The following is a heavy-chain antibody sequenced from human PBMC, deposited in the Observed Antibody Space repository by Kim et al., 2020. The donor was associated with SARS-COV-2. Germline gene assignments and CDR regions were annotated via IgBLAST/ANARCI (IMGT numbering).Heavy chain of an antibody. CDR2: INSDGSKT. CDR1: GFTFSSIW. J-gene: IGHJ4*02. CDR3: TTALSENYVN. Sequence: GGSLRLSCAASGFTFSSIWMHWVRQTPGKGLVWVSAINSDGSKTNYADSVRGRFTISRDNAKNTLYLVMNSLSAEDTAMYYCTTALSENYVNWGQGVPVTVSP. V-gene: IGHV3-74*01. D-gene: IGHD1-7*01.